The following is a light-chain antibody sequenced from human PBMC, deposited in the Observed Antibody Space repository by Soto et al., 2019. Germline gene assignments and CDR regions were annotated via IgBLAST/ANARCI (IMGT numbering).Light chain of an antibody. CDR3: SSYSTRSTRV. CDR2: EVS. Sequence: QSALTQPASVSGSPGQSITISCTGTSSDVGAYDYVSWYQQHPDKAPKLMIYEVSNRPSGVSNRFSGSKSVNTATLTISGLQAEDEADYYCSSYSTRSTRVFGTGTKVTV. V-gene: IGLV2-14*03. CDR1: SSDVGAYDY. J-gene: IGLJ1*01.